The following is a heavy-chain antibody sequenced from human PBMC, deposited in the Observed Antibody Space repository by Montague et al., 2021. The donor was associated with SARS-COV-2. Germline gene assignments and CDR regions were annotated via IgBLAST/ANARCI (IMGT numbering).Heavy chain of an antibody. CDR2: ISISGST. Sequence: TLSLTCTVSGGSLSSGSYYWSWIRQPAGKGLEWIGRISISGSTNYNPSLKSRVTISVDTSKNQFSLKLSSVTAADTAVYYCARDIAVAGLFDYWGQGTLVTVSS. CDR3: ARDIAVAGLFDY. D-gene: IGHD6-19*01. V-gene: IGHV4-61*02. J-gene: IGHJ4*02. CDR1: GGSLSSGSYY.